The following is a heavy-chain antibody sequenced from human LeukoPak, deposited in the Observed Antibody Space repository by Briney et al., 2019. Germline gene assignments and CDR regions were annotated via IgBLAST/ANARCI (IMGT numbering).Heavy chain of an antibody. CDR3: AIQSGSGSYVWFDP. D-gene: IGHD3-10*01. Sequence: GESLKISCKGSGYSFTSYWIAWVRQMPGKGLEWMGIIYAGDSDTRYSPSFQGQVTISADKSISTTYLQWSGLKASDTAMYYCAIQSGSGSYVWFDPWGQGTLVTVSS. CDR1: GYSFTSYW. V-gene: IGHV5-51*01. J-gene: IGHJ5*02. CDR2: IYAGDSDT.